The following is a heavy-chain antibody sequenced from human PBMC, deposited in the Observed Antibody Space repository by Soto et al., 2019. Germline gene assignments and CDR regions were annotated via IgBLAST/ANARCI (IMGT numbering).Heavy chain of an antibody. CDR1: GFTFSSYG. D-gene: IGHD3-3*01. Sequence: GSLRLSCAASGFTFSSYGMHWVRQAPGKGLEWVAVISYDGSNKYYADSVKGRFTISRDNSKNTLYLQMNSLRAEDTAVYYCAKEKVLRFLEWLFEYWGQGTLVTVS. V-gene: IGHV3-30*18. CDR3: AKEKVLRFLEWLFEY. CDR2: ISYDGSNK. J-gene: IGHJ4*02.